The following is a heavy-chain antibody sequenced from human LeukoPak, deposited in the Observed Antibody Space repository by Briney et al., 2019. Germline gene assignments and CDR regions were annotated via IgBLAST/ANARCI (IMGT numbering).Heavy chain of an antibody. V-gene: IGHV3-66*03. D-gene: IGHD3/OR15-3a*01. CDR1: GFRVSDYY. Sequence: PGGSLRLSCAVSGFRVSDYYMSWVRQAPGKGLEWVGLIRDSGEAFYADFARGRFAISRDESENKLYLQMNSLRVEDTAVYFCARDRAANQDWVEFDPWGQGTPVIVSS. CDR2: IRDSGEA. CDR3: ARDRAANQDWVEFDP. J-gene: IGHJ5*02.